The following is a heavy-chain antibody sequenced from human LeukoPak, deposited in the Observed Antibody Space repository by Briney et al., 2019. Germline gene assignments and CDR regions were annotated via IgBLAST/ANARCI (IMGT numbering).Heavy chain of an antibody. CDR2: IYYSGST. D-gene: IGHD3-22*01. J-gene: IGHJ3*02. V-gene: IGHV4-61*08. CDR3: ARLTGARPYYYDSSGYYPWAFDI. CDR1: GGSISSGGYY. Sequence: SETLSLTCTVSGGSISSGGYYWSWIRQPPGKGLEWIGYIYYSGSTNYNPSLKSRVTISVDTSKNQFSLKLSSVTAADTAVYYCARLTGARPYYYDSSGYYPWAFDIWGQGTMVTVSS.